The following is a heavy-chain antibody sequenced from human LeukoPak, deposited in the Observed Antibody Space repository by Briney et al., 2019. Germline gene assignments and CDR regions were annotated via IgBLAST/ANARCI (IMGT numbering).Heavy chain of an antibody. V-gene: IGHV3-74*01. D-gene: IGHD3-22*01. Sequence: GGSLRLSCAASGFTFSYHWMHWVSQVPGKGLVWVSRIDGGGSTINYADSVKGRFSISRDNAKSTLYLQMNSLRAEDTAVYYCARGPGSSGGAYVGDYWGHGTLVTVSS. CDR1: GFTFSYHW. CDR2: IDGGGSTI. CDR3: ARGPGSSGGAYVGDY. J-gene: IGHJ4*01.